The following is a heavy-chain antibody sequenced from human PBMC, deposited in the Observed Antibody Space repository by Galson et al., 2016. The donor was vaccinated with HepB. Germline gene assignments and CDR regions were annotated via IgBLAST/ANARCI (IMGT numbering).Heavy chain of an antibody. CDR1: GGSISSGGYY. V-gene: IGHV4-31*03. D-gene: IGHD6-13*01. Sequence: TLSLTCTVSGGSISSGGYYWSWIRQHPGKGLEWIAYIYYSGSTYYNPSLKSRVTISVDTSKNQFSLQLRSVTAADTALYYCARDRGSAAGFDYWGQGTLVTVSS. CDR3: ARDRGSAAGFDY. CDR2: IYYSGST. J-gene: IGHJ4*02.